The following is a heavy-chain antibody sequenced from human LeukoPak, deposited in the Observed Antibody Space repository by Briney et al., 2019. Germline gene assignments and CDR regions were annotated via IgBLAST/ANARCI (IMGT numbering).Heavy chain of an antibody. D-gene: IGHD3-3*01. CDR1: GFTFSSYG. CDR3: VRFPITISGVKTTRYCYNMDV. J-gene: IGHJ6*03. Sequence: GGSLRLSCAASGFTFSSYGMSWVRQAPGKGLEWVSAISGSGGSTYYADSVKGRFTISRDNAKNTLYLQMNSLRAEDTAVYYCVRFPITISGVKTTRYCYNMDVWGKGTTVTVSS. CDR2: ISGSGGST. V-gene: IGHV3-23*01.